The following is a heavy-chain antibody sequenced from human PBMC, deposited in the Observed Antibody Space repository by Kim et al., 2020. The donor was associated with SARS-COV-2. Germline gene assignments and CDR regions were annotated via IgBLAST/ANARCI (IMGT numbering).Heavy chain of an antibody. V-gene: IGHV3-30*07. J-gene: IGHJ6*02. D-gene: IGHD3-10*01. CDR3: ARTYFSPNPSCGMDV. Sequence: VKGRFTISRDTSRNALYLQLHSLRAEDTAVYYCARTYFSPNPSCGMDVWGQGTTVTVSS.